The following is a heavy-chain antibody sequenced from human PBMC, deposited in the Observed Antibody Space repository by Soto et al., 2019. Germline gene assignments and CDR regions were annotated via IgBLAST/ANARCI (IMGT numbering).Heavy chain of an antibody. CDR2: ISGSGGST. J-gene: IGHJ6*02. V-gene: IGHV3-23*01. D-gene: IGHD2-15*01. Sequence: GGSLRLSCAASGFTFSSYAMSWVRQAPGRGLEWVSAISGSGGSTYYADSVKGRFTISRDNSKNTLYLQMNSLRAEDTAVYYCAKEWDIVVAVAATGLGMDVWGQGTTVTVSS. CDR1: GFTFSSYA. CDR3: AKEWDIVVAVAATGLGMDV.